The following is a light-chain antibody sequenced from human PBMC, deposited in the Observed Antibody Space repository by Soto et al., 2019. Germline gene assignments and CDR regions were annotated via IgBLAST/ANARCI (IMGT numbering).Light chain of an antibody. J-gene: IGKJ1*01. V-gene: IGKV1-5*01. Sequence: DIQMTQSPSTLSASVGDRVTITCRASQSISSWLAWYQQKPGKAPKLLIYDASSLESGVPSRFSGSGSGTEFTLTISRLQPYDFVTYYWQQYNSYPWTFGQGTKVEIK. CDR2: DAS. CDR1: QSISSW. CDR3: QQYNSYPWT.